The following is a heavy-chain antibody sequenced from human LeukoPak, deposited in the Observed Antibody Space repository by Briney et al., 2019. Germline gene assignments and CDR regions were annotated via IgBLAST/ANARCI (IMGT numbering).Heavy chain of an antibody. CDR1: GYTSTSYW. J-gene: IGHJ4*02. CDR2: IYPGDSDT. CDR3: ARSRSGWPVDY. D-gene: IGHD6-19*01. V-gene: IGHV5-51*01. Sequence: GESLQISCKGSGYTSTSYWIACVRQMHGKGLEWMGIIYPGDSDTRYSPSFQGQVTISADKSISTAYLQWSSLKASDTAMYYCARSRSGWPVDYWGQGTLVTVSS.